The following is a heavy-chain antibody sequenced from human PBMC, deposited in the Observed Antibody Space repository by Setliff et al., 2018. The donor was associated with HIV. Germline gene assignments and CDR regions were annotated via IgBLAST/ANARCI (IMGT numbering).Heavy chain of an antibody. CDR1: GYTFTDYY. V-gene: IGHV1-69-2*01. J-gene: IGHJ4*02. CDR3: STDFSYGDCPLY. CDR2: VDPQDGQT. D-gene: IGHD2-21*02. Sequence: GASVKVSCKASGYTFTDYYIHWVQQAPGKGLEWMGRVDPQDGQTTYAEKFLYADKFQGRVTLTADTATDTAYMEVSSLRSEDTAIYYCSTDFSYGDCPLYWGQGTLVTVSS.